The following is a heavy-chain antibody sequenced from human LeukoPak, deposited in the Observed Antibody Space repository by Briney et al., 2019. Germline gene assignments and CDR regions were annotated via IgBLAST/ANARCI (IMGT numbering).Heavy chain of an antibody. CDR2: IYPGDSDT. Sequence: GESLKISCKGSGYTFDTYWIGWVRQMPGKGLEWMGIIYPGDSDTKYRPTFQGQVTFSVDKSISTAYLQWSSLKASDTAMYYCARGHTVATIMRCFDPWGPGTLVTVSS. CDR3: ARGHTVATIMRCFDP. CDR1: GYTFDTYW. D-gene: IGHD5-12*01. V-gene: IGHV5-51*01. J-gene: IGHJ5*02.